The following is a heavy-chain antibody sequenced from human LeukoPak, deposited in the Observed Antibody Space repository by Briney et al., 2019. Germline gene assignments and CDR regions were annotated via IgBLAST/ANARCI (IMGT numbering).Heavy chain of an antibody. V-gene: IGHV3-7*03. Sequence: PSETLSLTCAVSGASIASHSWWSWVRQAPGKGLEWVANIKQDGSEKYYVDSVKGRFTISRDNAKNSLYLQMNSLRAEDTAVYYCARGFSGYGDYVDYWGQGTLVTVSS. J-gene: IGHJ4*02. D-gene: IGHD3-10*01. CDR1: GASIASHSW. CDR3: ARGFSGYGDYVDY. CDR2: IKQDGSEK.